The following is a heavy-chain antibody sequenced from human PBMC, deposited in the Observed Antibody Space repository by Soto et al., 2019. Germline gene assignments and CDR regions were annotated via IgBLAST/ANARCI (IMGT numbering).Heavy chain of an antibody. Sequence: EVQLLQSGVGLVQPGGSLRLSCEVSGFTFENYAMNWVRRAPGKGLEWVSSISNIGGQTYYADSVKGRFTISRDMSKKTVHLRMNNLRADDTGVYFCAKEMWGWGYDIFGVDISFDHWGQGTPVTVSS. D-gene: IGHD3-9*01. V-gene: IGHV3-23*01. CDR3: AKEMWGWGYDIFGVDISFDH. J-gene: IGHJ4*02. CDR1: GFTFENYA. CDR2: ISNIGGQT.